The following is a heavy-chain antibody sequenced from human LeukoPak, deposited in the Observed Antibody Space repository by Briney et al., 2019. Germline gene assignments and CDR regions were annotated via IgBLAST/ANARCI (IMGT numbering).Heavy chain of an antibody. V-gene: IGHV1-69*13. CDR1: GGTFSSYA. Sequence: ASVKVSCKASGGTFSSYAISWVRQAPGQGLEWVGGIIPIFGTANYAQKFQGRVTITADESTSTAYMELSSLRSEDTAVYYCARTDIVVVPAAINTRYYYYGMDVWGQGTTVTVSS. D-gene: IGHD2-2*01. CDR3: ARTDIVVVPAAINTRYYYYGMDV. J-gene: IGHJ6*02. CDR2: IIPIFGTA.